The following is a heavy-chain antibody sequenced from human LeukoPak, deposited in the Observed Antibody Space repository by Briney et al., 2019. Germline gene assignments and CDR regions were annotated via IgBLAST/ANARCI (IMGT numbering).Heavy chain of an antibody. CDR1: GFTFSGYW. Sequence: GSLRLSCVASGFTFSGYWMHWVRQPPGKGLEWIGEIHRSGSPNYNPSLQSRVTISIDRSRNQIALELSSVTAADTAVYYCAREILGGFNPGAYWGQGTLVTVSS. CDR3: AREILGGFNPGAY. J-gene: IGHJ4*02. D-gene: IGHD1-14*01. CDR2: IHRSGSP. V-gene: IGHV4/OR15-8*01.